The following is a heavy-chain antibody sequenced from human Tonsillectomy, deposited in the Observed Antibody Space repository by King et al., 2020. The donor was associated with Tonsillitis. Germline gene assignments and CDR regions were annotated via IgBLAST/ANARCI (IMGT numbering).Heavy chain of an antibody. J-gene: IGHJ6*03. CDR2: ISGDGGST. D-gene: IGHD3-3*01. Sequence: VQLVESGGGVVQPGGSLRLSCAASGFTFDDYAMHWVRQPPGKGLEWVSLISGDGGSTYYADSVKGRFTISRDNSKNSLYLQMNSLRTEDTALYYCAKYRPAFLSYYYMDVWGKGTTVTVSS. CDR1: GFTFDDYA. CDR3: AKYRPAFLSYYYMDV. V-gene: IGHV3-43*02.